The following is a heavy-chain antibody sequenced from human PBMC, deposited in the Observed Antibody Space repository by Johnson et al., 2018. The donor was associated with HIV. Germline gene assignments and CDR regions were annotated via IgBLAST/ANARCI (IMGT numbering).Heavy chain of an antibody. CDR1: GFTFDDYA. J-gene: IGHJ3*02. CDR3: ANQGEDAFDI. Sequence: VESGGGVVQPGRSLRLSCAASGFTFDDYAMHWVRQAPGKGLEWVSGISWNSGSIGYADSVKGRFTISRDNAKNSLYLQMNSLRAEDTALYYCANQGEDAFDIWGQGTMVTVSS. CDR2: ISWNSGSI. V-gene: IGHV3-9*01.